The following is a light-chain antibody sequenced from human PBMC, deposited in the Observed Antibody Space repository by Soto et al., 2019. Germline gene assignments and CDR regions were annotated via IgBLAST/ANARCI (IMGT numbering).Light chain of an antibody. J-gene: IGKJ1*01. CDR1: QSVSSTS. Sequence: EIVLTQSPGTLSFSPGERATLSCRASQSVSSTSLAWYQQKPGQAPRLLIYCASNRATGIPDRFSGSGSGTDFTLTISRLEPEDFAVYYCQQYDGSPPWTFGLGTKVEFK. V-gene: IGKV3-20*01. CDR3: QQYDGSPPWT. CDR2: CAS.